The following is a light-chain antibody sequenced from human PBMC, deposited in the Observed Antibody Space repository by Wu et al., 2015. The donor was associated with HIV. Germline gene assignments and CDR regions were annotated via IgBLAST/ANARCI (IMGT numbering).Light chain of an antibody. J-gene: IGKJ1*01. CDR2: GAS. Sequence: VLTQSPGTLSLSPGEVATLHCSVSESVSGYLAWYQQRPGQPPTLLIYGASSRAAGIPDRFSGSGSGTDFSLTIRRLEPEDVATYYCQKYNTAPWTFGQGTKVEMK. V-gene: IGKV3-20*01. CDR1: ESVSGY. CDR3: QKYNTAPWT.